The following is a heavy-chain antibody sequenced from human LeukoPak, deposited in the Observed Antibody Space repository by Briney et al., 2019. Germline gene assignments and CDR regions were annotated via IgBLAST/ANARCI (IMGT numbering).Heavy chain of an antibody. CDR1: GGSISSYY. D-gene: IGHD3-10*01. CDR2: IYTSGST. CDR3: ARGGDYYYYYYMDV. Sequence: SETLSPTCTVSGGSISSYYWSWIRQPAGKGLEWIGRIYTSGSTNYNPSLKSRVTISVDTSKNQFSLKLSSVTAADTAVYYCARGGDYYYYYYMDVWGKGTTVTVSS. J-gene: IGHJ6*03. V-gene: IGHV4-4*07.